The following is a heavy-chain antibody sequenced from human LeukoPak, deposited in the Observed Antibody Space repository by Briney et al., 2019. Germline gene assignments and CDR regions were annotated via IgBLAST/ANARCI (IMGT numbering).Heavy chain of an antibody. J-gene: IGHJ4*02. Sequence: SVKGRFTISRDNSKNTLYLQMNSLRAEDTAVYYCANSYYLSYSFDYWGQGTLFTVSS. V-gene: IGHV3-30*02. CDR3: ANSYYLSYSFDY. D-gene: IGHD3-10*01.